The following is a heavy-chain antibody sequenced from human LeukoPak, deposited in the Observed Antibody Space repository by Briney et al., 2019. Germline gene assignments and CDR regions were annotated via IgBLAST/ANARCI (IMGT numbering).Heavy chain of an antibody. V-gene: IGHV4-39*07. CDR1: GGSISSGSYY. D-gene: IGHD6-13*01. Sequence: SQTLSLTCTVSGGSISSGSYYWSWIRQPPGKGLEWIGEINHSGSTNYNPSLKSRVTISVDTSKNQFSLKLSSVTAADTAVYYCTRRQPGRSSWYWGYWGQGTLVTVSS. CDR2: INHSGST. CDR3: TRRQPGRSSWYWGY. J-gene: IGHJ4*02.